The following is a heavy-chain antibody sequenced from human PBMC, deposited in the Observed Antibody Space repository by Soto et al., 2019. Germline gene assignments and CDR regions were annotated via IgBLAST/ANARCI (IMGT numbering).Heavy chain of an antibody. CDR2: IIPIFGTA. V-gene: IGHV1-69*06. CDR1: GVTFSSYA. Sequence: QVQLVQSGAEVKKPGASVKVSCKASGVTFSSYAISWVRQAPGQGLEWMGGIIPIFGTANYAQKFQGRVTITADKSTSTAYIELSSLRSEDTAVYYCASNLNYYDSSGYYYDYYFDYWGQVTLVTVSS. J-gene: IGHJ4*02. D-gene: IGHD3-22*01. CDR3: ASNLNYYDSSGYYYDYYFDY.